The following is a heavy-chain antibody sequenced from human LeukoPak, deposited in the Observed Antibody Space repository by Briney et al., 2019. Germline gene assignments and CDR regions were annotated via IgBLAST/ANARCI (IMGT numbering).Heavy chain of an antibody. V-gene: IGHV1-24*01. CDR1: GYTLTELS. CDR3: ARTCSGTSCADFDY. Sequence: ASVKVSCTVSGYTLTELSMHWVRQAPGKGLEWMGGFDPEDGETIYAQKFQGRVTMTRDTSINTAYLELSSLRSEDTAMYYCARTCSGTSCADFDYWGQGTLVTVSS. CDR2: FDPEDGET. J-gene: IGHJ4*02. D-gene: IGHD2-2*01.